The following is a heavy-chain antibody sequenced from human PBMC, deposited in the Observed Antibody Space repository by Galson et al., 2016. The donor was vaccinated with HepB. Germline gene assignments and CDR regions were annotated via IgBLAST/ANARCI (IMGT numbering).Heavy chain of an antibody. CDR3: ARELGGLETGDYGMDV. Sequence: TLSLTCTVSGGSVSSGGFYWAWIRQHPGKGLEWIGYIYYRGSTYYNPSLRSRVTMSIDTSKNQFSLKLSSVTAADTAVYFCARELGGLETGDYGMDVWGHGTTVTVSS. CDR2: IYYRGST. CDR1: GGSVSSGGFY. J-gene: IGHJ6*02. V-gene: IGHV4-31*03. D-gene: IGHD3-16*01.